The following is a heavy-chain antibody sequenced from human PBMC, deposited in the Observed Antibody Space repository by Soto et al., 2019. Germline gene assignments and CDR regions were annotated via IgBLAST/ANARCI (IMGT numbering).Heavy chain of an antibody. Sequence: SETLSLSCTVSGGSISSSYWSWIRQPPGKGLEWIAYIHYSGTTNYNPSLKSRVTISGDTSKNQVSLELTSVTAADTAVYYCARHSPYYGMDVWGQGTTVTVSS. CDR3: ARHSPYYGMDV. CDR2: IHYSGTT. CDR1: GGSISSSY. V-gene: IGHV4-59*01. J-gene: IGHJ6*02.